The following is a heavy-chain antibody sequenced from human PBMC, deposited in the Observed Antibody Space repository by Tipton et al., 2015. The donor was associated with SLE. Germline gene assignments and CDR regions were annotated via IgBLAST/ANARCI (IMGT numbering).Heavy chain of an antibody. CDR2: IYYIGST. CDR1: GGSISSYY. D-gene: IGHD5-12*01. J-gene: IGHJ4*02. Sequence: TLSLTCTVPGGSISSYYWSWIRQPPGKGLEWIGYIYYIGSTNYNPSLKSRFTITVDTSKNQFSLKLSPVTAANTAVYYCARRLTRYSGYDYFDYWSQGTLITVSS. CDR3: ARRLTRYSGYDYFDY. V-gene: IGHV4-59*08.